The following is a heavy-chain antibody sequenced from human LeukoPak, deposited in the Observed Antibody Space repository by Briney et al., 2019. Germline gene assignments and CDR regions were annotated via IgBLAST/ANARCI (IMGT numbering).Heavy chain of an antibody. CDR2: IRYDGSNK. V-gene: IGHV3-30*02. CDR3: AKDGPGGSYYGY. Sequence: PGGSLRLSCAASGFTSSSYGMHWIRQAPGKGLEWVAFIRYDGSNKYYADSVKGRFTISRDNSKNTLYLQMNSLRAEDTAVYYCAKDGPGGSYYGYWGQGTLVTVSS. D-gene: IGHD1-26*01. J-gene: IGHJ4*02. CDR1: GFTSSSYG.